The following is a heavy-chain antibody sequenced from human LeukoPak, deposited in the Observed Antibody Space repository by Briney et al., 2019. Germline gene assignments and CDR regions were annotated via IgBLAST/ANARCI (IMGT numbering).Heavy chain of an antibody. CDR1: GFTFSTYA. Sequence: GGSLRLSCATSGFTFSTYAMSWARQAPGKGLEWVSALNHGGGSTYYADSVKGRFTIFRDNSKNTLYLQISSLRVEDTAVYYCAKTGRDYGDFFYFDYWGQGTLVTVSS. J-gene: IGHJ4*02. CDR2: LNHGGGST. V-gene: IGHV3-23*01. D-gene: IGHD4-17*01. CDR3: AKTGRDYGDFFYFDY.